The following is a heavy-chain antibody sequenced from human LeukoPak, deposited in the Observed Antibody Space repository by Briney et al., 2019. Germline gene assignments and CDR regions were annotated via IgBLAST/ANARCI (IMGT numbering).Heavy chain of an antibody. CDR1: GYTFTSYY. J-gene: IGHJ4*02. V-gene: IGHV1-46*01. Sequence: GASVKVSCKASGYTFTSYYMHWVRQAPGQGLEWMGIINPSGGSTSYAQKFQGRVTMTRDTSTSTVYMELSSLRSEDTAVYYCARSGYYYGSGSYLPFDYWGQGTLVTVSS. D-gene: IGHD3-10*01. CDR3: ARSGYYYGSGSYLPFDY. CDR2: INPSGGST.